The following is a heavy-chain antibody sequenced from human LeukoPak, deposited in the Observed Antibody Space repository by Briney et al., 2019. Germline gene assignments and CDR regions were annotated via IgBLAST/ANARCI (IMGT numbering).Heavy chain of an antibody. CDR1: GFTFSSYS. CDR2: ISSGSSTI. CDR3: ARVRGGYHSDY. V-gene: IGHV3-48*01. J-gene: IGHJ4*02. D-gene: IGHD5-12*01. Sequence: GGSLRLSCAASGFTFSSYSMNWVRQAPGKGLEWVSYISSGSSTIYYADSVKGRFTIFRDNAKNSLYLQMNSLRAEDTAVYYCARVRGGYHSDYWGQGTLVTVSS.